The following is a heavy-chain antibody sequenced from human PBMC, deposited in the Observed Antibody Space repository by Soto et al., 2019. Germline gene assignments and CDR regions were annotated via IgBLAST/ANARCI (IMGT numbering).Heavy chain of an antibody. J-gene: IGHJ6*02. CDR3: ARGNWNYYYGFDV. Sequence: GVSLRLSCAASGFTFSSYGMHWVRQAPGKGPEWVANIKPDGSEQYYVDSVKGRFTISRDNANNSLYLQMNSLRAEDTAVYFCARGNWNYYYGFDVWGQGTTVTVSS. V-gene: IGHV3-7*01. CDR1: GFTFSSYG. CDR2: IKPDGSEQ. D-gene: IGHD1-20*01.